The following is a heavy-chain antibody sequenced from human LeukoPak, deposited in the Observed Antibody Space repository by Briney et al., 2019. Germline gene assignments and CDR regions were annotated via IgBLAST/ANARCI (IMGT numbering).Heavy chain of an antibody. CDR3: ARGNYDILTGYYLFDY. CDR2: VYTNGGT. D-gene: IGHD3-9*01. CDR1: GGSLITYY. V-gene: IGHV4-4*07. J-gene: IGHJ4*02. Sequence: SETLSLTCSVSGGSLITYYWNWIRQPAGKGLEWIGRVYTNGGTNYNPSLKSRLTVSVDTSKNQFSLSLSSVTAADTAVYYCARGNYDILTGYYLFDYWGQGTPVTVSP.